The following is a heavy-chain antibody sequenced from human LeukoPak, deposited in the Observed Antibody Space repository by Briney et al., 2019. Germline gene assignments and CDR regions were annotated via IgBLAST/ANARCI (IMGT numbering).Heavy chain of an antibody. CDR1: GYTFTSYA. D-gene: IGHD3-9*01. CDR2: INAGNGNT. V-gene: IGHV1-3*03. CDR3: ARAAYDILTGYYTYYFDY. Sequence: ASVKVSCKASGYTFTSYAMHWVRQAPGQRLEWMGWINAGNGNTKYSQEFQGRVTITRDTSASTAYMELSSLRSEDMAVYYCARAAYDILTGYYTYYFDYWGQGTLVTVSS. J-gene: IGHJ4*02.